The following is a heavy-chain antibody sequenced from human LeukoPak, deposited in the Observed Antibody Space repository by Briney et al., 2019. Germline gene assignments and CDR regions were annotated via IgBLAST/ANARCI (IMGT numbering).Heavy chain of an antibody. J-gene: IGHJ4*02. Sequence: GGSLRLSCAVSGFTFSSYNMNWIRQAPGKGLEWVSFISTSSNYIYYVDSVKGRFTISRDNAKNSLYLQMNSLRVEDTALYYCARDLDSSNWYRGFDYWGQGTLVTVSS. CDR3: ARDLDSSNWYRGFDY. CDR2: ISTSSNYI. D-gene: IGHD6-13*01. V-gene: IGHV3-21*01. CDR1: GFTFSSYN.